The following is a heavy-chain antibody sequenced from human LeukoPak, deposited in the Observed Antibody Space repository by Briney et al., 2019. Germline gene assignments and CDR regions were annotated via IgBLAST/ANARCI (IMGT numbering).Heavy chain of an antibody. Sequence: SETLSLTCTVSGGSISNYYWSWIRQPPGKGLEWIGYIHYSGSTSYSPSLKSRVTISVDTSKNQFSLKLRFVTPADTAVYYCARTTEGYCSGGSCYYYYYYMDVWGKGTTVTVSS. D-gene: IGHD2-15*01. CDR2: IHYSGST. CDR1: GGSISNYY. V-gene: IGHV4-59*01. CDR3: ARTTEGYCSGGSCYYYYYYMDV. J-gene: IGHJ6*03.